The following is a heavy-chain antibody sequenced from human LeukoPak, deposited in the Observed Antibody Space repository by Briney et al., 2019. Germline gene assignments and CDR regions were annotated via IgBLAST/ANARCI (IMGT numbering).Heavy chain of an antibody. V-gene: IGHV1-46*01. D-gene: IGHD2-2*01. J-gene: IGHJ5*02. CDR2: INPSGGST. CDR3: ARGVRPRYCSSTSCYAYWFDP. CDR1: GYTFTSYY. Sequence: ASVKVSCKASGYTFTSYYMHWVRQAPGQGLEWMGIINPSGGSTSYAQKFQGRVTMTRDTSTSTVYMELSSLRSEGTAVYYCARGVRPRYCSSTSCYAYWFDPWGQGTLVTVSS.